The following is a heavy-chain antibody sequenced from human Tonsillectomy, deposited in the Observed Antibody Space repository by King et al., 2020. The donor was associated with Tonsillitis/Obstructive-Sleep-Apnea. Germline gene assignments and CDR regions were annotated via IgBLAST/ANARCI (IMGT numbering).Heavy chain of an antibody. J-gene: IGHJ4*02. V-gene: IGHV3-23*04. D-gene: IGHD5-12*01. Sequence: VQLVESGGGLVQPGGSLRLSWAASGFTFSSYAMTWVRQAPGKGLEWVSGISGSGGSTYYADSVKGRFTISRDNSKNTLYLQMNSLRAEDTAVYYCAKDRVGVATITNFDYWGQGTLVTVSS. CDR1: GFTFSSYA. CDR2: ISGSGGST. CDR3: AKDRVGVATITNFDY.